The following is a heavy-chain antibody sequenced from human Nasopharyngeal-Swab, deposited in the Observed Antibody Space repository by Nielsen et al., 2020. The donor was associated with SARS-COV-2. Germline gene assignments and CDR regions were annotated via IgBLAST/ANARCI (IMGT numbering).Heavy chain of an antibody. D-gene: IGHD1-14*01. J-gene: IGHJ4*02. CDR3: AREGPENRAYFDY. V-gene: IGHV3-21*01. CDR1: GFTFSTHS. CDR2: IDRSGPYA. Sequence: GESLKIFCAASGFTFSTHSMNWVRQAPGKGLEWVSSIDRSGPYAYYADSVKGRFTISRDSAENSLYLQMNSLRAEDTAVYYCAREGPENRAYFDYWGQGTLVTVSS.